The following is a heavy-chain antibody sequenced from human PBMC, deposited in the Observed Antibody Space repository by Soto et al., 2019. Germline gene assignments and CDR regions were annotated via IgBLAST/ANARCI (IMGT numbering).Heavy chain of an antibody. Sequence: GGSLRLSCAASGFTFSDYYMSWIRQAPGEGLEWVSYISSSGSTIYYADSVKGRFTISRDNAKNSLYLQMNSLRAEDTAVYYCASTEPRGYSYGGWFDPWGQGTLVTVSS. J-gene: IGHJ5*02. V-gene: IGHV3-11*01. CDR1: GFTFSDYY. CDR3: ASTEPRGYSYGGWFDP. D-gene: IGHD5-18*01. CDR2: ISSSGSTI.